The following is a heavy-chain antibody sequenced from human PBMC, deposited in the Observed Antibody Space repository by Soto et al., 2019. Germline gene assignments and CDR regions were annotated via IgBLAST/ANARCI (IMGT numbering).Heavy chain of an antibody. CDR2: IYFSGST. D-gene: IGHD3-16*01. CDR3: ARVGGINWFDP. V-gene: IGHV4-31*03. J-gene: IGHJ5*02. Sequence: QVQLQEAGPGLVKPSQTLFLPCTVSCCSINSGGYYLSWIRQHPGKGLEWIGYIYFSGSTYYNPSLKSRVTISVDTSKNQFSLKLSSVTAADTAVYYCARVGGINWFDPWGQGTLVTVSS. CDR1: CCSINSGGYY.